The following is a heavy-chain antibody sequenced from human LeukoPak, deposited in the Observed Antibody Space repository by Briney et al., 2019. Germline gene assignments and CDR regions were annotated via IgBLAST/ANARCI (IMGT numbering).Heavy chain of an antibody. CDR3: ARDTSGYYFLDL. D-gene: IGHD3-22*01. V-gene: IGHV5-51*01. CDR1: GYSFTNYW. CDR2: IYPGDSDT. J-gene: IGHJ2*01. Sequence: GESLKISCKGSGYSFTNYWIAWVRQMPGKGLEWMGIIYPGDSDTKYSPSFEGQVTISADKSINTAYLQWNSLKASDTAIYYCARDTSGYYFLDLWSRGTLVIVSS.